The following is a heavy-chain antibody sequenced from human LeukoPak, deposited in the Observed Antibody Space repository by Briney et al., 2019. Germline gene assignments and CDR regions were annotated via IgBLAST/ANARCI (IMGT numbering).Heavy chain of an antibody. CDR3: AVTAGEHIVVVPAIGYYYMDV. CDR2: IIPIFGTA. D-gene: IGHD2-21*02. V-gene: IGHV1-69*05. J-gene: IGHJ6*03. Sequence: ASVKVSCKASGGTFSSYAISWVRQAPGQGLEWMGGIIPIFGTANYAQKFQGRVTITTDESTSTAYMALSSLRSEDTAVYYCAVTAGEHIVVVPAIGYYYMDVWGKGTTVTVSS. CDR1: GGTFSSYA.